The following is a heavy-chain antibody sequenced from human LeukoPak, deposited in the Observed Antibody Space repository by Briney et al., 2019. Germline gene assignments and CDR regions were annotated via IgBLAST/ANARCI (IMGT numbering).Heavy chain of an antibody. D-gene: IGHD2-8*01. CDR1: GFTFSSNW. Sequence: PGGSLRLSCVASGFTFSSNWMSWVRQAPGKGLEWVANVKENGDEKSYVDSVKDRFTISRDNAQNSVYLQMNSLRPEDTAVYYCADPGVGYWGQGTLVTVSS. CDR3: ADPGVGY. V-gene: IGHV3-7*01. J-gene: IGHJ4*02. CDR2: VKENGDEK.